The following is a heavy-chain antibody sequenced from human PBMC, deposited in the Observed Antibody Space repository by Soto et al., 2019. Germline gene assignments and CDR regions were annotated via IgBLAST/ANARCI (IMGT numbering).Heavy chain of an antibody. Sequence: GGSLRLSFAASGFTFSSHAMSWVRQAPVKGQEWVSAISGSGGSTYYADSVKGRFTISRDNSKNTLYLQMNSLRAEDTAVYYCAKDRPSAIGSGCYYTPRFYFDYWGQGTLVTVSS. CDR3: AKDRPSAIGSGCYYTPRFYFDY. CDR2: ISGSGGST. D-gene: IGHD3-10*01. CDR1: GFTFSSHA. J-gene: IGHJ4*02. V-gene: IGHV3-23*01.